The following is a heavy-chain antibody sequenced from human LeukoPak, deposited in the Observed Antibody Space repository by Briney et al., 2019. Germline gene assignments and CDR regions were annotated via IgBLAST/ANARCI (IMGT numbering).Heavy chain of an antibody. CDR2: ISVSGTYT. CDR1: GFTFTNYA. J-gene: IGHJ4*02. Sequence: GGSLRLSCAASGFTFTNYAMSWVRQAPGTGLEWVSTISVSGTYTNYADSVRGRFTISRVNSNNTVYLHLNTLSAEDTAIYYCARGMTTVTTGDYWGQGTLVTVSS. CDR3: ARGMTTVTTGDY. D-gene: IGHD4-17*01. V-gene: IGHV3-23*01.